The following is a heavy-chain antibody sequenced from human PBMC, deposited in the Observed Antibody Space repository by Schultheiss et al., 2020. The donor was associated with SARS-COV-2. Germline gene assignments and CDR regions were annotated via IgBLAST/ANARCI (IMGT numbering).Heavy chain of an antibody. J-gene: IGHJ4*02. Sequence: GGSLRLSCAASGFTVSSNYMSWVRQAPGKGLEWVSVIYSGGSTYYADSVKGRFTISRDNSKNTLYLQMNSLRAEDMAVYYCARDPSGSYALSWGQGTLVTVSS. D-gene: IGHD1-26*01. CDR2: IYSGGST. V-gene: IGHV3-53*01. CDR3: ARDPSGSYALS. CDR1: GFTVSSNY.